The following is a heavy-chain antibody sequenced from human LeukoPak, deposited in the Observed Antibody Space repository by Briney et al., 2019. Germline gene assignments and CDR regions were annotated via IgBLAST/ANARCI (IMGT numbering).Heavy chain of an antibody. Sequence: EASVKVPCKASGGTFSSYAISWVRQAPGQGLEWMGGIIPIFGTANYAQKFQGRVTITTDESTSTAYMELSSLRSEDTAVYYCARDVWFGESHYYMDVWGKGTTVTVSS. CDR2: IIPIFGTA. CDR3: ARDVWFGESHYYMDV. V-gene: IGHV1-69*05. J-gene: IGHJ6*03. D-gene: IGHD3-10*01. CDR1: GGTFSSYA.